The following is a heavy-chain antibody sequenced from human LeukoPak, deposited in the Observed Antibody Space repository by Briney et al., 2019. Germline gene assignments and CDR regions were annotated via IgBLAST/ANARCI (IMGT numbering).Heavy chain of an antibody. J-gene: IGHJ5*02. CDR3: ARDPHRGTDRWFDP. V-gene: IGHV3-23*01. CDR2: ISAGGGDT. D-gene: IGHD1-1*01. CDR1: GFTFRTFA. Sequence: GGSLRLSCAASGFTFRTFAMSWVRQARGKGLECVSVISAGGGDTYYADSVKGRFTISRDNSKSTLYLQMTSLRAEDTAVYYCARDPHRGTDRWFDPWGQGTLVTVSS.